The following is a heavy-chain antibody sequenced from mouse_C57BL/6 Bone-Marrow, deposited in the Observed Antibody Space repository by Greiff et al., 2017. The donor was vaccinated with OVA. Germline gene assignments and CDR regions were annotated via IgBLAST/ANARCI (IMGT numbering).Heavy chain of an antibody. Sequence: QVQLQQPGAELVKPGASVKLSCKASGYPFTSTWWHWVKRRPGQGLEGIGMSHPNGGSTNYNEKFKSKATLTVDKSASTAYRQLSSLTSEDSAVYYCARRMVDYWGQGTTLTVSS. CDR1: GYPFTSTW. CDR3: ARRMVDY. V-gene: IGHV1-64*01. J-gene: IGHJ2*01. CDR2: SHPNGGST. D-gene: IGHD2-3*01.